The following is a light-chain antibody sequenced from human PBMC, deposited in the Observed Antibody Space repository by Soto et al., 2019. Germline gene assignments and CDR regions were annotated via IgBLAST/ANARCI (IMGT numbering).Light chain of an antibody. Sequence: DIQLTQSPSFLSASVGDRATITCRASQDISDYLAWYQQRPGKAPKLLIYAASTLQSGVPSRFSGSGSGTEFTLTISSLQPEDFATYYCQQLNSYPRTFGQGTRLEIK. CDR1: QDISDY. J-gene: IGKJ5*01. CDR2: AAS. V-gene: IGKV1-9*01. CDR3: QQLNSYPRT.